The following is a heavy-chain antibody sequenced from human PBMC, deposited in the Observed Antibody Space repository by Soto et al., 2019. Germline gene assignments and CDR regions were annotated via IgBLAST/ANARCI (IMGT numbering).Heavy chain of an antibody. CDR2: IYYSGST. Sequence: SETLSLTCTVSGGSISSYYWSWIRQPPGKGLEWIGYIYYSGSTNYNPSLKSRVTISVDTSKNQFSLKLSSVTAADTAVYYCARRRVATIRGNRFDPWGQGTLVTVSS. CDR1: GGSISSYY. V-gene: IGHV4-59*01. J-gene: IGHJ5*02. D-gene: IGHD5-12*01. CDR3: ARRRVATIRGNRFDP.